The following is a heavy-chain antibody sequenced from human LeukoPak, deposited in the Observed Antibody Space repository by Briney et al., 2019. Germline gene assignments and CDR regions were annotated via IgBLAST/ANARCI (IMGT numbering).Heavy chain of an antibody. CDR1: GFTFSSYS. V-gene: IGHV3-48*04. D-gene: IGHD2-2*01. J-gene: IGHJ6*02. CDR2: ISSSSSTI. Sequence: GGSLRLSCAASGFTFSSYSMNWVRQAPGKGLEWVSYISSSSSTIYYADSVKGRFTISRDNAKNSLYLQMNSLRAEDTAVHYCDLHCSSSSCYLYGMDVWGQGTTVTVSS. CDR3: DLHCSSSSCYLYGMDV.